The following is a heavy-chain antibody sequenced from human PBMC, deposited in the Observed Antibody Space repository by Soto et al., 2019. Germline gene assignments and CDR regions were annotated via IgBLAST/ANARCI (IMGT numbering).Heavy chain of an antibody. Sequence: SDNLSLTCTVSFRSIGSGDSCCICIGQLPGKGLEWIGYIYYSGNTYYNPSLKSRLTISLDTSKNQFSLNLSSVTAADTAVYFCARVPRQLEPTLCFDPWGQGTLVTVSS. CDR2: IYYSGNT. CDR1: FRSIGSGDSC. J-gene: IGHJ5*02. CDR3: ARVPRQLEPTLCFDP. V-gene: IGHV4-30-4*02. D-gene: IGHD1-1*01.